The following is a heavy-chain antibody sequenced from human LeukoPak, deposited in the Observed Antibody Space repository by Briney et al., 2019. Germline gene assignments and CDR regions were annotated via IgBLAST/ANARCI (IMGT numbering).Heavy chain of an antibody. Sequence: GASVKVSCKASGYTFTGYYMHWVRQAPGQGLEWMGWINPNSGGTNYAQKFQDRVTMTRDTSISTAYMELSRLRSDDTAVYYCARDYSSSWYSLYYFDYWGQGTLVTVSS. D-gene: IGHD6-13*01. CDR2: INPNSGGT. CDR3: ARDYSSSWYSLYYFDY. J-gene: IGHJ4*02. V-gene: IGHV1-2*02. CDR1: GYTFTGYY.